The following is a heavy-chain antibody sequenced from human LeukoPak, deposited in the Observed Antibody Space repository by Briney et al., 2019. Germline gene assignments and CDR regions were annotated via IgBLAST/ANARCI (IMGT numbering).Heavy chain of an antibody. CDR1: GGTFSSYA. Sequence: SVKVSCKASGGTFSSYAISWVRQAPGRGLEWMGGIIPIFGTANYAQKFQGRVTITADKSTSTAYMELSSLRSEDTAVYYCARDVWDSSWYVDWFDPWGQGTLVTVSS. CDR2: IIPIFGTA. CDR3: ARDVWDSSWYVDWFDP. V-gene: IGHV1-69*06. J-gene: IGHJ5*02. D-gene: IGHD6-13*01.